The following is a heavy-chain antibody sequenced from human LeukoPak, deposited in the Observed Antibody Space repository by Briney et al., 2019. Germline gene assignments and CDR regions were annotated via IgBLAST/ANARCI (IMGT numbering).Heavy chain of an antibody. CDR2: IIPIFGTA. V-gene: IGHV1-69*13. CDR3: ARGEGRQLANYYMDV. Sequence: ASVKVSCKASGYTFTSYYMHWVRQAPGQGLEWMGGIIPIFGTANYAQKFQGRVTITADESTSTAYMELSSLRSEDTAVYYCARGEGRQLANYYMDVWGKGTTVTVSS. J-gene: IGHJ6*03. CDR1: GYTFTSYY. D-gene: IGHD6-6*01.